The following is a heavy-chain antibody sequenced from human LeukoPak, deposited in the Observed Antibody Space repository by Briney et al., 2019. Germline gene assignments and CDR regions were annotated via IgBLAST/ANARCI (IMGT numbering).Heavy chain of an antibody. J-gene: IGHJ4*02. CDR3: ARDLEGSSFTWIQSSTPHAFDY. V-gene: IGHV1-46*01. CDR1: GYTFTSYY. CDR2: INPSSGST. Sequence: ASVKVSCKASGYTFTSYYMHWVRQAPGQGLEWMGIINPSSGSTSYAQKFQGRVTMTRDTSTSTVYMELSSLRSEDTAVYYCARDLEGSSFTWIQSSTPHAFDYWGQGTLVTVSS. D-gene: IGHD5-18*01.